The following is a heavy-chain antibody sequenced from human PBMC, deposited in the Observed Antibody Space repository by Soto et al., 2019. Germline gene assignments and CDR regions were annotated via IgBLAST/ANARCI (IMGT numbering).Heavy chain of an antibody. V-gene: IGHV4-59*12. CDR3: ARDLRYSGYDYYYYGMDV. Sequence: SETLSLTCTVSGGSISSYYWSWIRQPPGKGLEWIGYIYYSGSTNYNPSLKSRVTISVDTSKNQFSLKLSSVTAADTAVYYCARDLRYSGYDYYYYGMDVWGQGTTVTVS. D-gene: IGHD5-12*01. CDR1: GGSISSYY. J-gene: IGHJ6*02. CDR2: IYYSGST.